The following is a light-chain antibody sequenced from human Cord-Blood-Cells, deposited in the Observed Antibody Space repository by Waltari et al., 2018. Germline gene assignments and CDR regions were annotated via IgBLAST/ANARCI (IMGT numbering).Light chain of an antibody. CDR2: WAS. CDR1: QSFLYSSNNKNY. CDR3: QQYYSTPYT. Sequence: DIVMTKSPDTLAVSLGERATIHCNSSQSFLYSSNNKNYLAWYQKKPGQPPKLLIYWASTRESGVPDRFSGSGSGTDFTLTISSLQAEDVAVYYCQQYYSTPYTFGQGTKLEIK. J-gene: IGKJ2*01. V-gene: IGKV4-1*01.